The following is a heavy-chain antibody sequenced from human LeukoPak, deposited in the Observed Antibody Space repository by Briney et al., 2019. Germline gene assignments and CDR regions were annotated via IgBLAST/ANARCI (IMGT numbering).Heavy chain of an antibody. J-gene: IGHJ5*02. Sequence: ASVKVSCKASGYTFTSYGISWVRQAPGQGLEWMGWISAYNGNTNYAQKLQGRVTMTTDTSTSTAYMELSRLRSDDTAVYYCARDRRVVVAATQENWFDPWGQGILVTVSS. CDR2: ISAYNGNT. CDR1: GYTFTSYG. D-gene: IGHD2-15*01. V-gene: IGHV1-18*01. CDR3: ARDRRVVVAATQENWFDP.